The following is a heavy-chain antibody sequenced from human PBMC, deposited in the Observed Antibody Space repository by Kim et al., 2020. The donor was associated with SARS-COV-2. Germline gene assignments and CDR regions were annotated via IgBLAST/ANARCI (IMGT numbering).Heavy chain of an antibody. CDR2: FDPEDGET. D-gene: IGHD6-19*01. CDR1: GYTLTELS. Sequence: ASVKVSCKVSGYTLTELSMHWVRQAPGKGLEWMGGFDPEDGETIYAQKFQGRVTMTEDTSTDTAYMELSSLRSEDTAVYYCATTGEAGLQERWFDPWGQGTLVTVSS. V-gene: IGHV1-24*01. J-gene: IGHJ5*02. CDR3: ATTGEAGLQERWFDP.